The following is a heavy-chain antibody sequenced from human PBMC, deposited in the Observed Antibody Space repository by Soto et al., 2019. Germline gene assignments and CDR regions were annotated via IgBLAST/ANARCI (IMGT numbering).Heavy chain of an antibody. J-gene: IGHJ4*02. CDR3: ARDLNYGLFDY. CDR1: GFTFSSYS. D-gene: IGHD4-17*01. Sequence: AASGFTFSSYSMNWVRQAPGKGLEWVSYISSSSSTIYYAVSVKGRFTISRDNAKNSLYLQMNSLRAEDTAVYYCARDLNYGLFDYWGQGTLVTVSS. CDR2: ISSSSSTI. V-gene: IGHV3-48*01.